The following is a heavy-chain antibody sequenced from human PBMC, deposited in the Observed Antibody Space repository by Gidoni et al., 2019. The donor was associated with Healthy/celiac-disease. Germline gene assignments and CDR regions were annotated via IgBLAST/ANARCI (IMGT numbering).Heavy chain of an antibody. CDR3: ARDKLGALLYYYYYGMDV. J-gene: IGHJ6*02. D-gene: IGHD7-27*01. CDR2: ISYDGSNK. Sequence: QVQLVESGGGVVQPGRSLRLSCAASGCTFSRYAMHWVRPAPGKGLEWVAVISYDGSNKYYADSVKGRFTISRDNSKNTLYLQMNSLRAEDTAVYYCARDKLGALLYYYYYGMDVWGQGTTVTVSS. V-gene: IGHV3-30-3*01. CDR1: GCTFSRYA.